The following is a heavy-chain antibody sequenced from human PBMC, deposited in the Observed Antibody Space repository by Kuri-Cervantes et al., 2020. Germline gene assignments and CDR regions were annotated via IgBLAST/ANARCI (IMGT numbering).Heavy chain of an antibody. CDR2: ISYDGSNK. J-gene: IGHJ6*02. CDR3: ARDREMATILDYYYYGMDV. CDR1: GFTFSSYW. D-gene: IGHD5-24*01. Sequence: GESLKISCAASGFTFSSYWMSWVRQAPGKGLEWVAVISYDGSNKYYADSVKGRFTISRDNSKNTLYLQMNSLRAEDTAVYYCARDREMATILDYYYYGMDVWGQGTTVTVSS. V-gene: IGHV3-30-3*01.